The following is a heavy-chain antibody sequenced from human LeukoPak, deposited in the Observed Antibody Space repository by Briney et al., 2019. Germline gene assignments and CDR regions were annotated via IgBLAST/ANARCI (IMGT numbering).Heavy chain of an antibody. CDR1: GYTLTELS. CDR3: ARAFGYSGYDYQGEFDY. D-gene: IGHD5-12*01. CDR2: INTNTGNP. Sequence: ASVKVSCKVSGYTLTELSMHWVRQAPGKGLEWMGWINTNTGNPTYAQGFTGRFVFSLDTSVSTAYLQISSLKAEDSAVYYCARAFGYSGYDYQGEFDYWGQGTLVTVSS. J-gene: IGHJ4*02. V-gene: IGHV7-4-1*02.